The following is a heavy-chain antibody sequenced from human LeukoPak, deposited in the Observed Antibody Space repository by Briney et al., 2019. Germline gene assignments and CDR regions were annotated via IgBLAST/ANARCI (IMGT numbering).Heavy chain of an antibody. Sequence: GGSLRLSCAASGFSFNTYWMTWVRQAPGKGLEWVANIKQDGSEKYYVDSVKGRFTISRDNAKNSLYLQMNYLRAEDTAVYYCARDGGTYRRYFDYWGQGTLVTVTS. V-gene: IGHV3-7*01. CDR2: IKQDGSEK. CDR3: ARDGGTYRRYFDY. J-gene: IGHJ4*02. CDR1: GFSFNTYW. D-gene: IGHD3-16*02.